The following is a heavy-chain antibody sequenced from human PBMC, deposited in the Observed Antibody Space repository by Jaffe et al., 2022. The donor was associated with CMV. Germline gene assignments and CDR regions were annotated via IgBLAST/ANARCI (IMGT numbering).Heavy chain of an antibody. Sequence: EVHLLESGGGLVQPGGSLRLSCAASGFIFSSYAMNWVRQAPGKGLEWVSGISASASTTNYADSVKGRFTISRDNSKNMLYLQMNSLRVEDTAVYYCGKDQKDIAVVSVGFGIRGYNYYYGVDDWGQGTTVTVSS. J-gene: IGHJ6*02. D-gene: IGHD2-2*01. CDR1: GFIFSSYA. V-gene: IGHV3-23*01. CDR2: ISASASTT. CDR3: GKDQKDIAVVSVGFGIRGYNYYYGVDD.